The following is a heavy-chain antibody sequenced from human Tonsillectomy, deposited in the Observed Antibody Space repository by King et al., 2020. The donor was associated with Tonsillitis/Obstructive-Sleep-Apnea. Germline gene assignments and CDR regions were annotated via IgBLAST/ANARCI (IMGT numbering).Heavy chain of an antibody. Sequence: VQLVQSGAEVKKPGSSVKVSCKASGGTFSSYAISWVRQAPGQGLEWMGGIIPIFGTANYAQKFQGRVTITADESTSTAYMELSSLRSKDTAVYYCARDSQYYDFWSGYYYGNYYYYYYMDVWGKETTVTVSS. D-gene: IGHD3-3*01. CDR3: ARDSQYYDFWSGYYYGNYYYYYYMDV. CDR2: IIPIFGTA. J-gene: IGHJ6*03. CDR1: GGTFSSYA. V-gene: IGHV1-69*12.